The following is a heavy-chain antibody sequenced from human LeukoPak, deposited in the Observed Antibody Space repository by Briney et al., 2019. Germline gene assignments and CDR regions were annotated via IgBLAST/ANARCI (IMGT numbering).Heavy chain of an antibody. CDR2: ISSSSSTI. V-gene: IGHV3-48*01. Sequence: GGSLRLSCAASGFTFSSYSMNWVRQAPGKGLEWVSYISSSSSTIYYADSVKGRFTISRDNAKNSLYLQMNSLRAEDTAVYYCARVQYDILTGYYNLGYYYGMDVWGQGTMVTVSS. CDR1: GFTFSSYS. J-gene: IGHJ6*02. D-gene: IGHD3-9*01. CDR3: ARVQYDILTGYYNLGYYYGMDV.